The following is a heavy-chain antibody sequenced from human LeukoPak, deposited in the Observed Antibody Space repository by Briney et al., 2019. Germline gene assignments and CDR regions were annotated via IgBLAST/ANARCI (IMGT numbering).Heavy chain of an antibody. D-gene: IGHD3-10*01. CDR2: ISAYNGNT. V-gene: IGHV1-18*01. Sequence: GASVKVSCKASGYTFTSYGISWVRQAPGQGLEWMGWISAYNGNTNYAQKLQGRVTMTTDTSTSTAYMELRSLRSGDTAVYYCARDLLITMVRGESNWFDPWGQGTLVTVSS. CDR3: ARDLLITMVRGESNWFDP. CDR1: GYTFTSYG. J-gene: IGHJ5*02.